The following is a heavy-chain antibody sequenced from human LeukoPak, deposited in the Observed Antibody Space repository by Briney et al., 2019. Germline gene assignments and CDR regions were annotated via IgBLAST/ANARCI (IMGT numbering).Heavy chain of an antibody. D-gene: IGHD3-22*01. V-gene: IGHV3-23*01. Sequence: GGSLRLSCAASGFTFSSYAMSWVRQAPGKGLEWVSAISGSGGSTYYADSVKGRFTVSRDNSKNTLYLQMDSLRAEDTAVYYCAKLGSDLSITMIVVVHFDYWGQGTLVTVSS. CDR3: AKLGSDLSITMIVVVHFDY. CDR1: GFTFSSYA. J-gene: IGHJ4*02. CDR2: ISGSGGST.